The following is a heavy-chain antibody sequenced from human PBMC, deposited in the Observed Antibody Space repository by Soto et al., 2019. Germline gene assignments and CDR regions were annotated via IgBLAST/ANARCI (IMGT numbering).Heavy chain of an antibody. V-gene: IGHV3-48*02. CDR3: ARAPNRALDY. CDR1: GFTFSSYT. D-gene: IGHD2-8*01. CDR2: ISSSSRTI. J-gene: IGHJ4*02. Sequence: VGSLRLSCAASGFTFSSYTMHWVRQAPGKGLEWISYISSSSRTIYYADSVKGRFTISRDNAQSSLYLQMTSLRDEDTAVYYCARAPNRALDYWGQGTLVTVSS.